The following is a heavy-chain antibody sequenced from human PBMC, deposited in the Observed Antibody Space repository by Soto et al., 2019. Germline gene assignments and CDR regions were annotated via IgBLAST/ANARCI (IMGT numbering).Heavy chain of an antibody. V-gene: IGHV3-30*18. Sequence: GGSLRLSCAASGFTFSSYGMHWVRQAPGKGLEWVAVISYDGSNKYYADSVKGRFTISRDNSKNTLYLQMNSLRAEDTAVYYCAKVSGSGSYSHFDYWGQGTLVTVSS. CDR1: GFTFSSYG. D-gene: IGHD3-10*01. CDR2: ISYDGSNK. J-gene: IGHJ4*02. CDR3: AKVSGSGSYSHFDY.